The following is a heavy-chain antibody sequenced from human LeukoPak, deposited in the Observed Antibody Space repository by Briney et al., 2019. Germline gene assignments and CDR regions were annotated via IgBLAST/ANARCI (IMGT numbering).Heavy chain of an antibody. D-gene: IGHD6-19*01. CDR1: GFTFSSYD. V-gene: IGHV3-13*04. Sequence: PGGSLRLSCAASGFTFSSYDIHWVRQVTGKGLEWVSTIGTAGDTYYPGSVKGRFTISREDAKRSVHLQMNSLRAGDTAVYYCARDGGPVAAFDYWGQGTLVTVSS. CDR3: ARDGGPVAAFDY. CDR2: IGTAGDT. J-gene: IGHJ4*02.